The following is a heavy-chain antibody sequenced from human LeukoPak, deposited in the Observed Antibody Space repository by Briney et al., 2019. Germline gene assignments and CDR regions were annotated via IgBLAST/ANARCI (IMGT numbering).Heavy chain of an antibody. Sequence: PGGSLRLSCAASGFTFSSYSMNWVRQAPGKGLEWVSYISSSSSTIYYADSVKGRFTISRDNAKNSLYLQMNSLRAEDTAVYYCARAGRYCSGGSCHTLFDYWGQGTLVTVSS. CDR1: GFTFSSYS. V-gene: IGHV3-48*01. CDR2: ISSSSSTI. J-gene: IGHJ4*02. CDR3: ARAGRYCSGGSCHTLFDY. D-gene: IGHD2-15*01.